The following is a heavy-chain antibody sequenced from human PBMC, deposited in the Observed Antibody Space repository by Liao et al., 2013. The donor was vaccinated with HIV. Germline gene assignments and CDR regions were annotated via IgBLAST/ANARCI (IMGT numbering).Heavy chain of an antibody. CDR3: ARDWDRAGIIVGTFDY. J-gene: IGHJ4*02. CDR1: GGSINSNY. V-gene: IGHV4-4*07. D-gene: IGHD2-21*01. CDR2: IYFSGNT. Sequence: QVQLQESGPGLVKPSETLSLTCTVSGGSINSNYWSWIRRPAGKGLEWIGRIYFSGNTDYSPSLKSRLSLSIDTSKNQFSLKLESVTAADTALYFCARDWDRAGIIVGTFDYWGLGVMVTVSS.